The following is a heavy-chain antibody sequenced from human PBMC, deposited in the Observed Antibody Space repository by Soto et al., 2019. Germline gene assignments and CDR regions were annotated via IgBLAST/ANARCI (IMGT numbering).Heavy chain of an antibody. CDR1: GFTFSSYG. CDR2: IWYDGSNE. Sequence: QVQLVESGVGVVQPGRSLRLSCAASGFTFSSYGMHWVRQAPGKGLDGVAAIWYDGSNENYPDSVKGRFTISRDNYKNTLYLQMNSLRAEDTAVEYCARPEWERKTRAAFDIWGQGTMVTGSS. CDR3: ARPEWERKTRAAFDI. J-gene: IGHJ3*02. V-gene: IGHV3-33*03. D-gene: IGHD1-26*01.